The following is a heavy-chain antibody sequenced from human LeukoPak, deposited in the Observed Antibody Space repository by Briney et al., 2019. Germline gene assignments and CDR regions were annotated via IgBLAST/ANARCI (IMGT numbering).Heavy chain of an antibody. D-gene: IGHD3-10*01. CDR3: ARVNNYYGLGSFPWFDP. Sequence: SETLSLTCTVSGGSISGYYWSWMRQSPGKGLEWIGYIDYSGSANYNPSLKSRVTISLDTSKNQFSLKLSSVTAADTAVYYCARVNNYYGLGSFPWFDPWGQGTLVTVSS. CDR1: GGSISGYY. V-gene: IGHV4-59*01. CDR2: IDYSGSA. J-gene: IGHJ5*02.